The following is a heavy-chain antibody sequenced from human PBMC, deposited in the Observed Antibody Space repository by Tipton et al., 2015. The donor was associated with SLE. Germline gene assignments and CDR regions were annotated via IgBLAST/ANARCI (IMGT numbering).Heavy chain of an antibody. CDR3: ARDPTGTTPYAFDI. Sequence: TLSLTCTVSGGSISSGGYYWSWIRQPPGKGLEWIGSIYYSGSTYYNPSLKSRVTISVDTSKNQFSLKLSSVTAADTAVYYCARDPTGTTPYAFDIWGQGTMVTVSS. D-gene: IGHD1-1*01. V-gene: IGHV4-39*07. CDR1: GGSISSGGYY. J-gene: IGHJ3*02. CDR2: IYYSGST.